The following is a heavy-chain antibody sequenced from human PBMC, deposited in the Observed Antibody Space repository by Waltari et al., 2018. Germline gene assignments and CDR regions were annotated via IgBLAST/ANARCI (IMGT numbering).Heavy chain of an antibody. D-gene: IGHD3-16*01. Sequence: QVQLQESGPGLVKPSETLSLTCAVSGYSISSGYYWGWIRQPPGKGLEWIGSIYHSGSTYYNPSLKSRVTISVDTSKNQFSLKLSSVTAADTAVYYCARLGLAKRSGYFDLWGRGTLVTVSS. CDR1: GYSISSGYY. V-gene: IGHV4-38-2*01. CDR2: IYHSGST. J-gene: IGHJ2*01. CDR3: ARLGLAKRSGYFDL.